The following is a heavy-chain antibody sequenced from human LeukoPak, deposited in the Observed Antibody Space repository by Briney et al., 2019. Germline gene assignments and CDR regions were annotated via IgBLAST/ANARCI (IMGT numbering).Heavy chain of an antibody. V-gene: IGHV4-59*01. CDR1: GASISSYY. CDR2: FYYSGRT. CDR3: ARDWGVSARPGYMDV. J-gene: IGHJ6*03. Sequence: ASETLSLTCTVSGASISSYYWSWIRQSPGKGLEWIGYFYYSGRTNYNPSLKNRVTISVDASKNQLSLRLTSATAADTAVYYCARDWGVSARPGYMDVWGKGTTVTVSS. D-gene: IGHD6-6*01.